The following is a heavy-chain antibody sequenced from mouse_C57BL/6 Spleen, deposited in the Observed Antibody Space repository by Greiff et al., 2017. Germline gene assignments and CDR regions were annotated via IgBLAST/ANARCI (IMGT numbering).Heavy chain of an antibody. CDR3: ARSKGYPSFDY. Sequence: VQLQESGPELVKPGASVKISCKASGYAFSSSWMNWVKQRPGKGLEWIGRIYPGDGDTNYNGKFKGKATLTADKSSSTAYMQLSSLTSEDSAVYFCARSKGYPSFDYWGQGTTLTVSS. V-gene: IGHV1-82*01. CDR1: GYAFSSSW. J-gene: IGHJ2*01. CDR2: IYPGDGDT. D-gene: IGHD2-2*01.